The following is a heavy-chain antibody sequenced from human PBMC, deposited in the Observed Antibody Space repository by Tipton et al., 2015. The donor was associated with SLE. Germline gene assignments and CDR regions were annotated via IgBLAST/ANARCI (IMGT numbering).Heavy chain of an antibody. CDR1: GYTFTHYW. V-gene: IGHV5-51*03. CDR3: ARSGSSSLDH. CDR2: IYPDDSDI. J-gene: IGHJ4*02. Sequence: QLVQSGAEVKKSGESLKISCKGSGYTFTHYWIGWVRQMPGKGLEWMGIIYPDDSDIRYSPSFEGQVTISADKSISTAYLQWSSLKASDTAVYYCARSGSSSLDHWGQGTLVTVSS. D-gene: IGHD6-6*01.